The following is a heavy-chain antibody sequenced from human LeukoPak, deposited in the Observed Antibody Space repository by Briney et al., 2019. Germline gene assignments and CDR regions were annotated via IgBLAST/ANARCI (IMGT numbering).Heavy chain of an antibody. CDR3: ARRYGSGSSGTFDY. CDR2: IYYNDNT. D-gene: IGHD3-10*01. Sequence: SSETLSLTCTVSGGSISSSYFWGWIRQPPGKGLEWIGSIYYNDNTYYNPSLKSGVTISLDTSKNQFSLKLTSVTAADTAVYYCARRYGSGSSGTFDYWGQGTLVTVSS. V-gene: IGHV4-39*07. J-gene: IGHJ4*02. CDR1: GGSISSSYF.